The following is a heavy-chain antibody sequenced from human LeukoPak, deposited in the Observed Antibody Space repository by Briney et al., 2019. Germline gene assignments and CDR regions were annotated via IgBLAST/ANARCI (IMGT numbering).Heavy chain of an antibody. J-gene: IGHJ3*02. CDR3: ARGGQTWIQLWFSAFDI. D-gene: IGHD5-18*01. Sequence: PSETLSLTCTVSGGSISSYYWSWIRQPAGKGLEWIGRIYTSGSTNYNPSLKSRVTIPVNTSKNQFSLKLSSVSAADTAVYYCARGGQTWIQLWFSAFDIWGQGTMVTVSS. CDR2: IYTSGST. V-gene: IGHV4-4*07. CDR1: GGSISSYY.